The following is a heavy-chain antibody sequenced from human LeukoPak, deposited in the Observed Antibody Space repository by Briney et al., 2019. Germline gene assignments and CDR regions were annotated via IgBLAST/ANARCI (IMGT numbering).Heavy chain of an antibody. J-gene: IGHJ4*02. CDR2: IQFDGSHI. Sequence: GGSLRLSCAASGFTFSSYGTHWVRQAPGKGLEWVAFIQFDGSHIFYTDSVRGRFTISRDNSKNTLYLQMSSQRAEDTAVFYCAKTSDQLLYSKLDYWGQGTLVTVSS. V-gene: IGHV3-30*02. CDR1: GFTFSSYG. CDR3: AKTSDQLLYSKLDY. D-gene: IGHD2-8*01.